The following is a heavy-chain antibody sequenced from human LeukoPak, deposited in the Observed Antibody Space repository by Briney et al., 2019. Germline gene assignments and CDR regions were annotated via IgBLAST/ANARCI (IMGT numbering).Heavy chain of an antibody. V-gene: IGHV1-8*01. Sequence: ASVKVSCKASGYTFTSYDINWVRQATGQGLEWMGWMNPNSGNTGYAQKFQGRVTMTRNTSISTAYMELSSLRSEDTAVYYCARATIEYSSSSGGYYFDYWGQGTLVTVS. D-gene: IGHD6-6*01. CDR3: ARATIEYSSSSGGYYFDY. J-gene: IGHJ4*02. CDR2: MNPNSGNT. CDR1: GYTFTSYD.